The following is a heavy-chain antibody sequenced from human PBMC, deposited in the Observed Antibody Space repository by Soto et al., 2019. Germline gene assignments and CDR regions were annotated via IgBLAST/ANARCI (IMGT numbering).Heavy chain of an antibody. D-gene: IGHD3-16*01. CDR1: GGTFSSYT. CDR3: ARRRGFATRFASFDL. V-gene: IGHV1-69*02. CDR2: IVPLVDIA. J-gene: IGHJ4*02. Sequence: VQLVQSGAEFKKPGSSVKLSCRASGGTFSSYTLNWVRQAPGQGLQWMGKIVPLVDIANYEQKLQGRVNITADTSTKPVSMELNSLISEDTAVYYCARRRGFATRFASFDLWGPGTRVTVSS.